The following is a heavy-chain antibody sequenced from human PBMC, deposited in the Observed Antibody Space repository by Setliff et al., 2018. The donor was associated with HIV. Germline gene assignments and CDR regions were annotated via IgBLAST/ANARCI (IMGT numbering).Heavy chain of an antibody. CDR2: IYYSGST. Sequence: PSETLSLTCTVSGGSISRGGYYWSWIRQHPGKGLEWIGYIYYSGSTYYNPSLKSRVTISVDTSKNQFSLKLSSVTAADTAVYYCAREGGYYYDSSGYSPHDAFDIWGQGTMVTVSS. CDR1: GGSISRGGYY. J-gene: IGHJ3*02. D-gene: IGHD3-22*01. V-gene: IGHV4-31*03. CDR3: AREGGYYYDSSGYSPHDAFDI.